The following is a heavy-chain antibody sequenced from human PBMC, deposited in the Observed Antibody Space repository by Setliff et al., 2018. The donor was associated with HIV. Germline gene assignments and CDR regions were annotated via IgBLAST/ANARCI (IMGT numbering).Heavy chain of an antibody. Sequence: SETLSLTCTVSGGSISSGSYYWSWIRQPAGKGLEWIGRIYTSGSTNSNPSLKSRVAISVDTSKNQFSLRLTSVTAADTAVYYCARRIDDSGSFPDKNWFDTWGQGTLVTV. CDR3: ARRIDDSGSFPDKNWFDT. V-gene: IGHV4-61*02. CDR1: GGSISSGSYY. CDR2: IYTSGST. D-gene: IGHD3-10*01. J-gene: IGHJ5*02.